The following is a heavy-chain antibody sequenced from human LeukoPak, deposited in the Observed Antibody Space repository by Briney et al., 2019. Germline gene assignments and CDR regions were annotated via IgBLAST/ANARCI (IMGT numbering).Heavy chain of an antibody. D-gene: IGHD3-22*01. CDR3: AREHDSSGDWFDP. J-gene: IGHJ5*02. Sequence: PSQTLSLTCTVSGGSISSGGYYWRWIRQHPGKGLEWIGYIYYSGSTHYNPSLKSRVTISVDTSKNQFSLKLTSVTAADTAVYYCAREHDSSGDWFDPWGQGTLVTVSS. V-gene: IGHV4-31*03. CDR1: GGSISSGGYY. CDR2: IYYSGST.